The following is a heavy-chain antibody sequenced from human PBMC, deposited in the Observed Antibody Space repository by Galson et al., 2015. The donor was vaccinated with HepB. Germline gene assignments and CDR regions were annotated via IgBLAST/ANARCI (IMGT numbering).Heavy chain of an antibody. Sequence: SLRLSCAASGITFSSYTMTWVRQAPGKGLEWVSALSGGGHDTYYADSVKGRFIISRDNSKSTLYLQMSSLRAEDTAVYYCANDIWRYDLNPDSSSGPSGYFGGAFDLWGQGTMVTVSS. J-gene: IGHJ3*01. D-gene: IGHD3-22*01. CDR3: ANDIWRYDLNPDSSSGPSGYFGGAFDL. V-gene: IGHV3-23*01. CDR2: LSGGGHDT. CDR1: GITFSSYT.